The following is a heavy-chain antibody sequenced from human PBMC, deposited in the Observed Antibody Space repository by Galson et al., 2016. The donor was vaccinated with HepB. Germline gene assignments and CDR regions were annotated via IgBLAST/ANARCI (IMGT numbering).Heavy chain of an antibody. D-gene: IGHD3-10*02. CDR1: GFTFRSYT. CDR2: IGLGGGPI. J-gene: IGHJ4*02. V-gene: IGHV3-48*04. CDR3: ARRDMFTQHFDS. Sequence: SLRLSCAASGFTFRSYTMNWVRQAPGKGLEWVSFIGLGGGPIYYADSVKGRFTISRDNAKELLYLQMNSLRAEDTAVYYCARRDMFTQHFDSWGQGSLVTVSS.